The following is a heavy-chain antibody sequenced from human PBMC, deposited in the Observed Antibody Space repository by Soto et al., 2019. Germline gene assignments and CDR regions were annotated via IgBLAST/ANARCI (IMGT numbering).Heavy chain of an antibody. CDR3: AKDIGQWLDTFDY. CDR2: ISGGGGGT. J-gene: IGHJ4*02. CDR1: GFTLSRSA. V-gene: IGHV3-23*01. D-gene: IGHD6-19*01. Sequence: GGSLRLSCAGSGFTLSRSAMSWVRQAPGKGLEWVSGISGGGGGTYYADSVKGRFTISRDISKNTVYLHMDGLRVEDTSVYYRAKDIGQWLDTFDYWGEGTLVTFSS.